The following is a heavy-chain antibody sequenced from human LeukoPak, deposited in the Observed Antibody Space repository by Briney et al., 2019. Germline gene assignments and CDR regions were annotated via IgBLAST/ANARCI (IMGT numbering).Heavy chain of an antibody. D-gene: IGHD3-3*01. J-gene: IGHJ4*02. CDR3: AHSRPPYYDFWSGLGGYFDY. CDR1: GFSLSTSGVG. Sequence: SGPTLVKPTQTLTLTCTFSGFSLSTSGVGVGWIRQPPGKSLEWLALIYWNDGKRYSPALKSRLTITKDTSKNQVVLTMTNMDPVDTAPYYCAHSRPPYYDFWSGLGGYFDYWGQGTLVTVSS. CDR2: IYWNDGK. V-gene: IGHV2-5*01.